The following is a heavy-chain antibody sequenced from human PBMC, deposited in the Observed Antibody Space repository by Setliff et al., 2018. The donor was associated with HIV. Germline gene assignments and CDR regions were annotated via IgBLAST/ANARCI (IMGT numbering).Heavy chain of an antibody. CDR1: GGSFRVYY. V-gene: IGHV4-59*08. J-gene: IGHJ4*02. CDR3: ARQHLLQFLEPTSLVFDY. Sequence: PSETLSLTCTVSGGSFRVYYWTWVRQPPGKGLEWIGTFYYNGDSRYNPSLKSRVTISVDTSKNQFSLNLNSVTAADTAVYYCARQHLLQFLEPTSLVFDYWGQGTLVTVSS. CDR2: FYYNGDS. D-gene: IGHD3-3*01.